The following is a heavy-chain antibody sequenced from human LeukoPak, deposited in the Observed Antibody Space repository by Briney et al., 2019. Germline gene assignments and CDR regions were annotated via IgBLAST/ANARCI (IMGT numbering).Heavy chain of an antibody. J-gene: IGHJ6*03. Sequence: GGSLRLSCAASGFTFSSYWMSWVRQAPGKGLEWVANIKQDGSEKYYVDSVKGRFTISRDNAKNPLYLQMNSLRAEDTAVYYCAREGYYDSSGYYPGLFYYYYYYMDVWGKGTTVTVSS. CDR2: IKQDGSEK. D-gene: IGHD3-22*01. V-gene: IGHV3-7*03. CDR1: GFTFSSYW. CDR3: AREGYYDSSGYYPGLFYYYYYYMDV.